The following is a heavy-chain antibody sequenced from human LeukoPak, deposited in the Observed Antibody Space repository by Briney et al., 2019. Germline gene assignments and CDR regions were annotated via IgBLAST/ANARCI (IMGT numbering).Heavy chain of an antibody. CDR2: IYYSGST. V-gene: IGHV4-59*01. Sequence: PSETLSLICTVSGGSISSYYWSWIRQPPGKGLEWIGYIYYSGSTNYNPSLKSRVTIFLDTSKNQFSLKLSSVTAADTAVYYCARGPRYCSGGSCYSLSDYWGQGTLVTVSS. CDR3: ARGPRYCSGGSCYSLSDY. D-gene: IGHD2-15*01. J-gene: IGHJ4*02. CDR1: GGSISSYY.